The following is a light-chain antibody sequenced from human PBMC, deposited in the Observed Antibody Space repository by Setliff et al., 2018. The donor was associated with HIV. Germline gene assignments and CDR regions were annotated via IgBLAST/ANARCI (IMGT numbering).Light chain of an antibody. J-gene: IGLJ1*01. CDR2: EIS. CDR3: CSYTGSSSYG. Sequence: QSALTQPASVSGSPGQSITISCTGTSSDIGSYILVSWYQQHPGRAPKLIVYEISKRPSGVSNRFSGSKSGNTASLTISGLQAEDEADYYCCSYTGSSSYGFGGGTKV. CDR1: SSDIGSYIL. V-gene: IGLV2-23*02.